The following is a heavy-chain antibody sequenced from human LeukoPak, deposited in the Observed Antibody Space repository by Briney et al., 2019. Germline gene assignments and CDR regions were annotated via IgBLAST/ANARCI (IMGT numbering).Heavy chain of an antibody. Sequence: PSETLSLTCTVSGGSISSYYWSWIRQPPGKGLEWIGYIYNSGNTYYNPSLKSRVTISVDTSKNQFSLKLSSVTAADTAVYYCARERYYYDSSSEGNYWGQGTLVTVSS. CDR3: ARERYYYDSSSEGNY. CDR1: GGSISSYY. V-gene: IGHV4-59*04. CDR2: IYNSGNT. D-gene: IGHD3-22*01. J-gene: IGHJ4*02.